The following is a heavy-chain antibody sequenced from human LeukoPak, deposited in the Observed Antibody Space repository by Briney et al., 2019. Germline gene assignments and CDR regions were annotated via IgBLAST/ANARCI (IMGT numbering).Heavy chain of an antibody. CDR3: ARRSSNIAVASRKFDP. CDR2: INHSGST. Sequence: SETLSLTCAVYGGSFSGYYWSWIRQPPGKGLGWLGEINHSGSTNYNPSLKSRVTISVDTSKNQFSLKLSSVTAADTAVYYCARRSSNIAVASRKFDPWGQGTLVTVSS. J-gene: IGHJ5*02. V-gene: IGHV4-34*01. CDR1: GGSFSGYY. D-gene: IGHD6-19*01.